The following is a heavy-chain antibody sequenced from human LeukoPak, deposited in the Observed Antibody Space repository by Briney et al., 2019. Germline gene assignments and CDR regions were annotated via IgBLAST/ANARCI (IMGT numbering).Heavy chain of an antibody. Sequence: GGSLRLSCAASGFTFSSYAMTWVRQAPGKGLEWLGRIKSKTDGGTTDYAALVKGRFTISRDDSKNTLYLQMNSLKTEDTAVYYCTTPGRSGGSCCDAFDAWGQGTMVTVSS. CDR3: TTPGRSGGSCCDAFDA. V-gene: IGHV3-15*01. CDR2: IKSKTDGGTT. J-gene: IGHJ3*01. CDR1: GFTFSSYA. D-gene: IGHD2-15*01.